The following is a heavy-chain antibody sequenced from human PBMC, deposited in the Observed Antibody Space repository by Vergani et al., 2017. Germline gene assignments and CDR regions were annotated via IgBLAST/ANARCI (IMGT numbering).Heavy chain of an antibody. CDR2: IHYSENT. V-gene: IGHV4-59*11. Sequence: QVQLQESGPGLVTSSETLSLTCSVSFDSIRNLYCNWIRQPPGKGLEWIGSIHYSENTNYNPSLKTRVTISVDTSKNQFSLTLTSVTAADTAVYYCASDTHSGQRVDRWGQGILVTVTS. D-gene: IGHD6-19*01. J-gene: IGHJ5*02. CDR3: ASDTHSGQRVDR. CDR1: FDSIRNLY.